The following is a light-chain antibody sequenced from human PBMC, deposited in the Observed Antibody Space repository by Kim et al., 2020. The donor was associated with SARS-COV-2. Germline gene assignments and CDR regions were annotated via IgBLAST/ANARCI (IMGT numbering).Light chain of an antibody. CDR2: GAS. J-gene: IGKJ4*01. CDR1: QSVSSY. V-gene: IGKV3-15*01. Sequence: VSPGERAPLSCRASQSVSSYLAWYQQKPGQAPRLLIYGASTRATGIPARFSGSGSGTEFTLTISSLQSEDFAVYYCQQYNNWPLTFGGGTKVDIK. CDR3: QQYNNWPLT.